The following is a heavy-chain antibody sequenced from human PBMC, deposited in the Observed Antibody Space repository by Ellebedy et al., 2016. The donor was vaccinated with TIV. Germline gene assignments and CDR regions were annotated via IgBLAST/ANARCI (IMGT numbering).Heavy chain of an antibody. V-gene: IGHV1-24*01. Sequence: ASVKVSXXVSGYTLTELSMHWVRQAPGKGLEWMGGFDLEDGETIYAQKFQGRVTMTEDTSTDTAYMELSSLRSEDTAVYYCATDPVRYFDWLPPIAWGQGTLVTVSS. CDR1: GYTLTELS. J-gene: IGHJ5*02. D-gene: IGHD3-9*01. CDR2: FDLEDGET. CDR3: ATDPVRYFDWLPPIA.